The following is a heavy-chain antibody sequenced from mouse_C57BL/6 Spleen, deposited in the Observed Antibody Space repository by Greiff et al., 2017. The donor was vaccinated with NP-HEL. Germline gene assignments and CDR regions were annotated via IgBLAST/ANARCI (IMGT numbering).Heavy chain of an antibody. CDR3: ARYLGHYSNYDAMDY. V-gene: IGHV1-63*01. CDR2: IYPGGGYT. D-gene: IGHD2-5*01. Sequence: VQLQQSGAELVRPGPSVKMSCKASGYTFTNYWIGWAKQRPGHGLEWIGDIYPGGGYTNYNEKFKGKATLTADKSSSTAYMQFSSLTSEDSAIYYCARYLGHYSNYDAMDYWGQGTSVTVSS. CDR1: GYTFTNYW. J-gene: IGHJ4*01.